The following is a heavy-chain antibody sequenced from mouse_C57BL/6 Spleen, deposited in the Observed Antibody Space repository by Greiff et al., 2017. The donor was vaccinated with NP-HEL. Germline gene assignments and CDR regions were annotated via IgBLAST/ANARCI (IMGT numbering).Heavy chain of an antibody. CDR2: INPGSGGN. CDR3: ARLDELWYFDV. Sequence: QVQLKESGAELVRPGTSVKVSCKASGYAFTNYLIEWVKQRPGQGLEWIGVINPGSGGNNYNEKFKGKATLTADKSSSTAFMQLSSLTSEDSAVYFCARLDELWYFDVWGTGTTVTVSS. CDR1: GYAFTNYL. V-gene: IGHV1-54*01. J-gene: IGHJ1*03.